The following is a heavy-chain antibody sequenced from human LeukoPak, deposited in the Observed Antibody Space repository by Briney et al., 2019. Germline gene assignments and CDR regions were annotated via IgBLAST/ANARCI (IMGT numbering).Heavy chain of an antibody. J-gene: IGHJ4*02. Sequence: SVKVSCKASGGTFSSYTISRVRQAPGQGLEWMGRIIPILGIANYAQKFQGRVTITADKSTSTAYMELSSLRSEDTAVYYCARDLRVAGPSLFDYWGQGTLVTVSS. V-gene: IGHV1-69*04. CDR1: GGTFSSYT. D-gene: IGHD6-19*01. CDR3: ARDLRVAGPSLFDY. CDR2: IIPILGIA.